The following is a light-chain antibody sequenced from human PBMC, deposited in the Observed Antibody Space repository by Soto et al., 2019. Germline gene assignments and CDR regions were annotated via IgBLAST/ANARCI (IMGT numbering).Light chain of an antibody. Sequence: EIVLTQSPGTLSLSPGERATLSCRASQSVSSTYLAWYQQKPGQAPSLLIYGASRRAAGTPDRFSGSGSGTDFPLTSSRLEPEDFAVYYCQQYERSPTTFGGGTKVEIK. J-gene: IGKJ4*01. CDR1: QSVSSTY. CDR2: GAS. CDR3: QQYERSPTT. V-gene: IGKV3-20*01.